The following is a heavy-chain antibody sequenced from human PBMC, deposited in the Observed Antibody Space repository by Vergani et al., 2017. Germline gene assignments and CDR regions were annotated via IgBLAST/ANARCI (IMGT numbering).Heavy chain of an antibody. J-gene: IGHJ5*02. CDR3: ARAPITIFGVVNWFDP. D-gene: IGHD3-3*01. CDR1: GGSISSYY. Sequence: QLQLQESGSGLVKPSQTLSLTCAVSGGSISSYYWSWIRQPPGKGLEWIGYIYYSGSTNYNPSLKSRVTISVDTSKNQFSLKLSSVTAADTAVYYCARAPITIFGVVNWFDPWGQGTLVTVSS. V-gene: IGHV4-59*01. CDR2: IYYSGST.